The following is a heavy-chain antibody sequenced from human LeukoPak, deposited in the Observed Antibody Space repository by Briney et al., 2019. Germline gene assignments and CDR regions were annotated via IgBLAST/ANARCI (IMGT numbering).Heavy chain of an antibody. CDR2: INPNSGGT. CDR1: GYTFNGYY. J-gene: IGHJ4*02. V-gene: IGHV1-2*02. CDR3: ARAPDGYNYADFDY. Sequence: ASVKVSCKASGYTFNGYYMHWVRQAPGQGLEWMGWINPNSGGTNYAQKFQGRVTMTRDMSTSTVYMELSSLRSEDTAVYYCARAPDGYNYADFDYWGQGTLVTVSS. D-gene: IGHD5-24*01.